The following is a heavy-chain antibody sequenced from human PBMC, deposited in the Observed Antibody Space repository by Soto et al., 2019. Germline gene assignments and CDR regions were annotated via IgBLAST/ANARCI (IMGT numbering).Heavy chain of an antibody. J-gene: IGHJ4*02. D-gene: IGHD1-26*01. CDR3: ARDPPDIVGATSPLYYFDY. CDR2: ISYDGSNK. CDR1: GFTFSSYA. Sequence: QVQLVESGGGVVQPGRSLRLSCAASGFTFSSYAMHWVRQAPGKGLEGVAVISYDGSNKYYADSVKGRFTISRDNSKNTLYLQMNSLRAEDTAVYYCARDPPDIVGATSPLYYFDYWGQGTLVTVSS. V-gene: IGHV3-30-3*01.